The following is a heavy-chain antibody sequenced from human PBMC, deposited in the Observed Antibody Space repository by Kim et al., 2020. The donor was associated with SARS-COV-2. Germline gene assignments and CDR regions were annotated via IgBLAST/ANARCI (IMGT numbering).Heavy chain of an antibody. CDR2: INTGGAT. V-gene: IGHV3-66*04. CDR1: GFSVSGDY. CDR3: ARQDWLAH. Sequence: GGSLRLSCAVSGFSVSGDYMNWVRQAPGKGLECVSVINTGGATFYADSVKGRLTISRDSYKNTLFLQMNSLRVEDEAVDYCARQDWLAHWGEGTLVIVSS. J-gene: IGHJ5*02.